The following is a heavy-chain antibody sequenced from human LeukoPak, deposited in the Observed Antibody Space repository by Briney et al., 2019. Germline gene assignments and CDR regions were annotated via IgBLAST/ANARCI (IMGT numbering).Heavy chain of an antibody. D-gene: IGHD6-19*01. CDR1: GFTVSSNY. V-gene: IGHV3-53*01. Sequence: GGSLRLSCAASGFTVSSNYMSWVRQAPGKGLEWVSVIYSGGSTYYADSVKGRFTISRDNSKNTLYLQMNSLRAEDTAVYYCARGAPVAGPNWFDPWDQGTLVTV. J-gene: IGHJ5*02. CDR2: IYSGGST. CDR3: ARGAPVAGPNWFDP.